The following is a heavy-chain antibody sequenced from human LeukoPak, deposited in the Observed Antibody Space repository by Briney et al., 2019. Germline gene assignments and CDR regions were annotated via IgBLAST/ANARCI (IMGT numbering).Heavy chain of an antibody. J-gene: IGHJ3*02. CDR2: ISSSGGTI. CDR1: GFTFSTYS. D-gene: IGHD3-10*02. CDR3: AREFYVFAFDI. V-gene: IGHV3-48*04. Sequence: PGGSLRLSCAASGFTFSTYSMNWVRQAPGKGLEWVSYISSSGGTIYYADSVKGRFTISRDNAKNSLYLQMNSLRAEDTAVYYCAREFYVFAFDIWGRGTMVTVSS.